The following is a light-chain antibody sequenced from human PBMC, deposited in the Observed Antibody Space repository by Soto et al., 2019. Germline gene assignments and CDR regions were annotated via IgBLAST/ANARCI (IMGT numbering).Light chain of an antibody. CDR2: GAS. V-gene: IGKV3-20*01. J-gene: IGKJ5*01. CDR1: QTVSSY. CDR3: QQYGTSPIT. Sequence: ENVLTQSPGTLSLSPGERATLSCRASQTVSSYLTWYQQRPGQAPRLLISGASRRATGIPDRFSGSGSGTDFTLTISRLEPEDFALYYCQQYGTSPITFGHGPRLEIK.